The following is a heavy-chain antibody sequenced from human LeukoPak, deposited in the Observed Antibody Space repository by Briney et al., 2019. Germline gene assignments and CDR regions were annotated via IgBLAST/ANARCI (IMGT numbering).Heavy chain of an antibody. CDR1: GGSISNSSYY. Sequence: SETQSLTCTVSGGSISNSSYYWGWIRQPPGKGLEWIGSMYYSGSTYYNPSLKSRATISVDTSKNQFSLKLSSVTAADTAVYYCARHGRMGTINPSYWGQGTLVTVSS. V-gene: IGHV4-39*01. CDR2: MYYSGST. CDR3: ARHGRMGTINPSY. J-gene: IGHJ4*02. D-gene: IGHD5-24*01.